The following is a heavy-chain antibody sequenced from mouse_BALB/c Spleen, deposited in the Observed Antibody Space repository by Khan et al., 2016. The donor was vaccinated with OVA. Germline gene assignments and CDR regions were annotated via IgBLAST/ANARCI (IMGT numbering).Heavy chain of an antibody. CDR2: IDPYYGGI. CDR3: ARSTWYFDV. Sequence: VQLKQSGPELAKPGASVKISCKASGYSFTGYNMNWVKQSNGKSLEWIGNIDPYYGGISYNQKFKGKATLTVDKSSSTAYMQLKSLTSEDSAVXYCARSTWYFDVWGAGTAVTVSS. V-gene: IGHV1-39*01. CDR1: GYSFTGYN. J-gene: IGHJ1*01.